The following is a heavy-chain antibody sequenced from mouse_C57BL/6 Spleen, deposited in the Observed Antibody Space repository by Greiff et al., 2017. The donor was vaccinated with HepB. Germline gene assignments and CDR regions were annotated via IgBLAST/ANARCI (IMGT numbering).Heavy chain of an antibody. J-gene: IGHJ2*01. D-gene: IGHD2-1*01. CDR3: ARGGYGNYGFDY. V-gene: IGHV1-42*01. CDR2: INPSTGGT. Sequence: VQLQQSGPELVKPGASVKISCKASGYSFTGYYMNWVKQSPEKSLEWIGEINPSTGGTTYNQKFKAKATLTVDKSSSTAYMQLKSLTSEDSAVYYCARGGYGNYGFDYWGQGTTLTVSS. CDR1: GYSFTGYY.